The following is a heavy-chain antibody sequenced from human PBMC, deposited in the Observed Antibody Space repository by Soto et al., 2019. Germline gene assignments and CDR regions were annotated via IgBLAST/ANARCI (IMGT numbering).Heavy chain of an antibody. CDR2: ITWNSATI. V-gene: IGHV3-9*01. Sequence: GGSLRLSCAASGFSFDVYAMHWVRQGPGKGLEWVSGITWNSATIDYADSVKGRFTISRDNAKNSLFLQMNSLTAEDTAVYFCAKRRGAGGHFDYWGQGALVTAPQ. CDR3: AKRRGAGGHFDY. J-gene: IGHJ4*02. CDR1: GFSFDVYA. D-gene: IGHD2-15*01.